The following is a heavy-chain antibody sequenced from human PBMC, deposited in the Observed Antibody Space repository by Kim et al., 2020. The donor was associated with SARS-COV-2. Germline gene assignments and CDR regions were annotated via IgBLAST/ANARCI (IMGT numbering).Heavy chain of an antibody. Sequence: GGSLRLSCVASGFTFSTSPMGWVRQAPGKGLEWVSRISWDGTRTYYADSVKGRVTMSSDKSKNMLYLHMNSLRVEDTAVYYCAKRVINSGFDYWGQGTQVTVSS. CDR2: ISWDGTRT. CDR3: AKRVINSGFDY. D-gene: IGHD1-26*01. V-gene: IGHV3-23*01. CDR1: GFTFSTSP. J-gene: IGHJ4*02.